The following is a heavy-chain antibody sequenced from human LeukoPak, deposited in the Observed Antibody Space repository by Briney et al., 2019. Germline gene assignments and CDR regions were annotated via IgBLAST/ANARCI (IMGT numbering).Heavy chain of an antibody. D-gene: IGHD5-18*01. Sequence: SETLSLTCTVSGYSISSGYYWGWIRQPPGKGLEWIGSIYHSGSTYYNPSLKSRVTISVDTSKNQFSLKLSSVTAADTAVYYCARDLTAMVMDYWGQGTLVTVSS. J-gene: IGHJ4*02. CDR2: IYHSGST. CDR1: GYSISSGYY. CDR3: ARDLTAMVMDY. V-gene: IGHV4-38-2*02.